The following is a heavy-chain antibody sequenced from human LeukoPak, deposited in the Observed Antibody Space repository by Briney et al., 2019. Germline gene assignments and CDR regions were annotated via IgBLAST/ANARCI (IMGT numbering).Heavy chain of an antibody. Sequence: GGSLRLSCAASGFTVSSNYMSWVRQAPGKGLEWVSVIYSGGSTYYADSVKGRFTISRDNSKNTLYLQMNSLRAEDTAVYYCARDHIITIFGVADAFDIWGQGTMVTVSS. CDR3: ARDHIITIFGVADAFDI. CDR2: IYSGGST. J-gene: IGHJ3*02. CDR1: GFTVSSNY. V-gene: IGHV3-53*01. D-gene: IGHD3-3*01.